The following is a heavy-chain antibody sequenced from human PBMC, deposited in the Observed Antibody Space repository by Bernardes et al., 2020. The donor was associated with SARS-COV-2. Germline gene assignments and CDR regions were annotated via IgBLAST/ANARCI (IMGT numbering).Heavy chain of an antibody. CDR1: GGSFSGYY. D-gene: IGHD6-25*01. Sequence: SETLSLTCAVYGGSFSGYYWSWIRQPPGKGLEWIGEINHSGSTHYNPSLKSRVTISVDTSKNQFSLKLSSVTAADTAVYYGARGAAAGVGWFDPWGQGTLVTVSS. J-gene: IGHJ5*02. CDR2: INHSGST. V-gene: IGHV4-34*01. CDR3: ARGAAAGVGWFDP.